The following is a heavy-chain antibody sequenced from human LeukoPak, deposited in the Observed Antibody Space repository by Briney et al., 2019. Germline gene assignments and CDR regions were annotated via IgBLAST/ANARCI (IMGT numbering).Heavy chain of an antibody. D-gene: IGHD1-14*01. V-gene: IGHV1-2*02. Sequence: GASVKVSCKASGYTFTGYYMHWVRQAPGQGLEWMGWINPNSGGTNYAQKFQGRVTMTRDTSISTAYMELSRLRSDDTAVYYCARGIQTTFGYFDYWGQGTLVTVSS. CDR2: INPNSGGT. CDR3: ARGIQTTFGYFDY. J-gene: IGHJ4*02. CDR1: GYTFTGYY.